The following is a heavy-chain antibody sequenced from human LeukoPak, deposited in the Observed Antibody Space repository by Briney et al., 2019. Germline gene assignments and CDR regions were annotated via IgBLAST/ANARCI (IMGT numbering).Heavy chain of an antibody. D-gene: IGHD6-19*01. J-gene: IGHJ4*02. CDR1: GGSFSGYY. Sequence: PSDPLSLTCAVYGGSFSGYYWSWIRQPPGKGLEWIGEINHRGSTNYNPSLKSRVTISVDTSKSQFSLKLSSVTAADTAVYYCARDGAVAGSGGGLYWGQGTLVTVSS. V-gene: IGHV4-34*01. CDR2: INHRGST. CDR3: ARDGAVAGSGGGLY.